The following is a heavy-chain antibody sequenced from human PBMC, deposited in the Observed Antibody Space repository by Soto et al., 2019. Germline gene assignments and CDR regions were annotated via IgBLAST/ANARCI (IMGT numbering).Heavy chain of an antibody. CDR3: AAGGGSYYHYYYYGMDV. J-gene: IGHJ6*02. CDR1: GGTFTSSA. V-gene: IGHV1-58*01. D-gene: IGHD1-26*01. Sequence: ASVKVSCKASGGTFTSSAVQWVRQARGQRLEWIGWIVVGSGNTNYAQKFQERVTITRDMSTSTAYMELSSLRSEDTAVYYCAAGGGSYYHYYYYGMDVWGQGTTVTVSS. CDR2: IVVGSGNT.